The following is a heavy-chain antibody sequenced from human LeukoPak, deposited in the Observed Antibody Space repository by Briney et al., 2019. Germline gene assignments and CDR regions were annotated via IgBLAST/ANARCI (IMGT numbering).Heavy chain of an antibody. V-gene: IGHV4-61*02. J-gene: IGHJ5*02. CDR2: IYATGNT. CDR1: GGSMRSDSSF. Sequence: SQTLSLTCSVSGGSMRSDSSFWSWIRQPAGKGLELIGRIYATGNTNYNPSLERRVTISVDTSKNQFSLELTSVTAADTAVYYCARELGSDYGGYSPWGQGTLVTVSS. D-gene: IGHD4-23*01. CDR3: ARELGSDYGGYSP.